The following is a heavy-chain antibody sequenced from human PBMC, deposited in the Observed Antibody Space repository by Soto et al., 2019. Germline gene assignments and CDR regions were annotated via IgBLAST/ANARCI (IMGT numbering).Heavy chain of an antibody. Sequence: QVRLQESGPGLLKPSETLSLTCTVSGGSINTFYWSWVRQPAGKGLEWIGRIFSSGSTSFNPSLESRVDMSVDTSKTHFSLNLSSVTAADMAVYYCAREGSYSAYNFAHGIQLWSFDFWGQGALVTVSS. V-gene: IGHV4-4*07. CDR1: GGSINTFY. J-gene: IGHJ4*02. D-gene: IGHD5-12*01. CDR3: AREGSYSAYNFAHGIQLWSFDF. CDR2: IFSSGST.